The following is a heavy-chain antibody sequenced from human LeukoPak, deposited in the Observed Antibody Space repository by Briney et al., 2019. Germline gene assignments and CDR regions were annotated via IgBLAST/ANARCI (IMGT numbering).Heavy chain of an antibody. CDR1: GFTFSSYG. Sequence: TGGSLRLSCAASGFTFSSYGMHWVRQAPGKGLEWVAFIRYDGSNKYYADSVKGRFTISRDNSKNTLYLQMNSLRAEDTAVYYCAKNLELLWFGEFLYYFDYWGQGTLVTVSS. CDR3: AKNLELLWFGEFLYYFDY. J-gene: IGHJ4*02. V-gene: IGHV3-30*02. D-gene: IGHD3-10*01. CDR2: IRYDGSNK.